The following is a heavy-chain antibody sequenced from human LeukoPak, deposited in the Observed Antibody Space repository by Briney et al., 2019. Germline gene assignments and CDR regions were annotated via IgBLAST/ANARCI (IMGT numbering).Heavy chain of an antibody. CDR1: GFTFSSSW. V-gene: IGHV3-7*01. CDR2: IKADGSGK. D-gene: IGHD2-2*02. Sequence: GGSLRLSCVASGFTFSSSWMTWVRQAPGMGLERVANIKADGSGKYYVDSVRGRFSISRDNAKNSLYLQMNSLRAEDTAVYYCARGRVGYCSSTSCYTTGGIDYWGQGTLVTVSS. CDR3: ARGRVGYCSSTSCYTTGGIDY. J-gene: IGHJ4*02.